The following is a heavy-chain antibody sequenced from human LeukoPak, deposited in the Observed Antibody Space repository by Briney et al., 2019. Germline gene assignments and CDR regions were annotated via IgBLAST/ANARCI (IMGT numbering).Heavy chain of an antibody. CDR3: ARTIAARLLDY. CDR2: INPNSGGT. V-gene: IGHV1-2*06. D-gene: IGHD6-6*01. CDR1: GYTFTGYY. J-gene: IGHJ4*02. Sequence: ASVKVSCKASGYTFTGYYMHWVRQAPAQGLEWMGRINPNSGGTNYAQKFQGRVTMTSDTSISIAYMDLSRLRSDDTAVYYCARTIAARLLDYWGQGTLVTVSS.